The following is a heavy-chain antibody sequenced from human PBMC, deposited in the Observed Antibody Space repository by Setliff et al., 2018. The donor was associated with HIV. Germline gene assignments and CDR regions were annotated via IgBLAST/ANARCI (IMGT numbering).Heavy chain of an antibody. Sequence: SETLSLTCGVSGYSISSGYYWGWIRQPPGKGLEWIGSIYHSGNTYYNPSLKSRVTISVDTSKNQFSLKLRSVTAADTAVYYCAKKGRYYYGSGVTTDYFDDWGQGTPVTVSS. V-gene: IGHV4-38-2*01. CDR1: GYSISSGYY. CDR3: AKKGRYYYGSGVTTDYFDD. D-gene: IGHD3-10*01. J-gene: IGHJ4*02. CDR2: IYHSGNT.